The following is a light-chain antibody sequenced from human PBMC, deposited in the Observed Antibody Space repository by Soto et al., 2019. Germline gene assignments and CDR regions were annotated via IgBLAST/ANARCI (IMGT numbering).Light chain of an antibody. CDR2: RAS. Sequence: DIQMTKYPSTLSASVGDRVTITCRASQNINTWLAWYQQKPGKGPTLLIYRASRLESGVPSRFSGSGSGTEFALTISSLQPADFATYYCQQYETYSWTFGQGTKADIK. V-gene: IGKV1-5*03. CDR3: QQYETYSWT. J-gene: IGKJ1*01. CDR1: QNINTW.